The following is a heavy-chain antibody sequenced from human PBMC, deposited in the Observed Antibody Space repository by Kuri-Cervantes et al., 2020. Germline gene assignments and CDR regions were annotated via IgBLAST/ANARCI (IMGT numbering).Heavy chain of an antibody. J-gene: IGHJ6*04. CDR1: GYTFTSYG. Sequence: ASVKVSCKASGYTFTSYGISWVRQAPGQGLEWMGWISAYNGNTNYAQKLQGRVTMTTDTPTSTAYMELRSLRSDDTAVYYCARMYYDILTGYYSGYYGMDVWGKGTTVTVSS. CDR2: ISAYNGNT. V-gene: IGHV1-18*01. CDR3: ARMYYDILTGYYSGYYGMDV. D-gene: IGHD3-9*01.